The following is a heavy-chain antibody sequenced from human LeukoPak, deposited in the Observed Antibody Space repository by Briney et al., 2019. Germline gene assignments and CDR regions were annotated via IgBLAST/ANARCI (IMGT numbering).Heavy chain of an antibody. CDR2: VKGDGIST. D-gene: IGHD2-2*01. J-gene: IGHJ3*02. Sequence: PGGSLRPSCAASGFTFTKFWMHWVRQAPGRGLVWVSRVKGDGISTLYADSVKGRFTISRDNAKNTLYLQINSLRADDTALYYCATGPYAAFEMWGQGTMVTVSS. V-gene: IGHV3-74*01. CDR3: ATGPYAAFEM. CDR1: GFTFTKFW.